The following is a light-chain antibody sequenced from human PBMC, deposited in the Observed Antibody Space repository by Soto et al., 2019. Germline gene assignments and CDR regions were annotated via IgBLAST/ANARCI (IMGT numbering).Light chain of an antibody. CDR2: EVT. J-gene: IGLJ3*02. V-gene: IGLV2-8*01. Sequence: QSALTQPPSASGSPGQSVTISCTGTSSDVGAYNYVSWYQQHAAKAPKLVIYEVTKRPSGVPDRFSGSKSANTASLTVSGLKPEDEADYYCSSFASSNTLVFGGGTKLTVL. CDR3: SSFASSNTLV. CDR1: SSDVGAYNY.